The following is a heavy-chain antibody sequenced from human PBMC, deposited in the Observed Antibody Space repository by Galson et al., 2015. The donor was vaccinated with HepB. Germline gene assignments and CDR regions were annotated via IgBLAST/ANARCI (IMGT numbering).Heavy chain of an antibody. D-gene: IGHD2-15*01. Sequence: SLRLSCAASGFTFSSYAMHWVRQAPGKGLEWVAVISYDGSNKYYADSVKGRFTISRDNSKNTLYLQMNSLRAEDTAVYYCARDRGYCSGGSCYPGYYGMDVWGQGTTVTVSS. CDR3: ARDRGYCSGGSCYPGYYGMDV. CDR1: GFTFSSYA. V-gene: IGHV3-30-3*01. CDR2: ISYDGSNK. J-gene: IGHJ6*02.